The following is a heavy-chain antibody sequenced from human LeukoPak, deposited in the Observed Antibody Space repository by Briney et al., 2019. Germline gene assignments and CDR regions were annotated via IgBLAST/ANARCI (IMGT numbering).Heavy chain of an antibody. V-gene: IGHV3-30*03. D-gene: IGHD3-22*01. CDR2: ISYDGSNK. CDR3: ARDINYYDSSGYYKDY. CDR1: GFTFSSYG. J-gene: IGHJ4*02. Sequence: GGSLRLSCAASGFTFSSYGMHWVRQAPGKGLEWVAVISYDGSNKYYADSVKGRFTISRDNSKNTLYLQMNSLRAEDTAVYYCARDINYYDSSGYYKDYWGQGTLVTVSS.